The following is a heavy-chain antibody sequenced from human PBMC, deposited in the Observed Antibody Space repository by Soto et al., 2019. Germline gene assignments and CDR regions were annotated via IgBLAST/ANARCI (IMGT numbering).Heavy chain of an antibody. V-gene: IGHV4-30-4*01. CDR3: ARDIPRYDFWSGYYSYFDY. CDR1: GGSISSGDYY. Sequence: SETLSLTCTVSGGSISSGDYYWSWIRQPPGKGLEWIGYIYYSGSTYYNPSLKSRVTISVDTSKNQFSLKPSSVTAADTAVYYCARDIPRYDFWSGYYSYFDYWGQGTLVTVSS. CDR2: IYYSGST. J-gene: IGHJ4*02. D-gene: IGHD3-3*01.